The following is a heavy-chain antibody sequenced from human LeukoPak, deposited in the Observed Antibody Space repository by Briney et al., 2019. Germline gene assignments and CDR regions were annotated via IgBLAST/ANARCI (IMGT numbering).Heavy chain of an antibody. V-gene: IGHV1-18*01. D-gene: IGHD4-23*01. CDR1: GYTFTSYG. CDR2: ISAYSGNT. CDR3: ARVGANYGDNRGLY. J-gene: IGHJ1*01. Sequence: GASVKVSCKASGYTFTSYGISWVRQAPGQGLEWMGWISAYSGNTNYAQKLQGRVTMTTDTSTSTAYMELRSLRTDDTAVGYCARVGANYGDNRGLYWGQGTLVTVFS.